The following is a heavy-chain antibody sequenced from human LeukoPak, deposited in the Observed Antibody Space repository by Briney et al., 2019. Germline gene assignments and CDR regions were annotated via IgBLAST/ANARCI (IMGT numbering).Heavy chain of an antibody. CDR3: AREWGGSSWYPNWFDP. V-gene: IGHV4-4*07. D-gene: IGHD6-13*01. CDR2: IYSSGST. CDR1: GGSISRFY. Sequence: SETLSLTCTVSGGSISRFYWSWIRQPAGKGLEWIGRIYSSGSTNYNPSLKSRVTMSVDASKNQFSLKVSSVTAADTAVYYCAREWGGSSWYPNWFDPWGQGTLVTVSS. J-gene: IGHJ5*02.